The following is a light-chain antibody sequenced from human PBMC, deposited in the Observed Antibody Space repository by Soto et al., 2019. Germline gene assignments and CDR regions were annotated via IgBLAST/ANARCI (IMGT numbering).Light chain of an antibody. CDR3: QQSYSSPPT. J-gene: IGKJ1*01. CDR1: QTISSW. CDR2: KAS. V-gene: IGKV1-5*03. Sequence: DIQMAQSPSTLSGSVGDRVTITCLASQTISSWLAWYQQKPGKAPKLLIYKASTLKSGVPSRFSGSGSGTEFTLTISSLQPDDFATYYCQQSYSSPPTFGQGTKVDIK.